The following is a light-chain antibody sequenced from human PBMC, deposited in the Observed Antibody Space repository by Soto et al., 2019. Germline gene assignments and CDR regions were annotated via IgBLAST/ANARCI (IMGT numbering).Light chain of an antibody. CDR1: SSNIGTNT. CDR3: AAWDDSLNVWV. CDR2: SNS. J-gene: IGLJ3*02. Sequence: QSVLTQPPSASGTPGQRVTISCSGNSSNIGTNTVNWYQQLPGTAPKLLIYSNSQRPSGVPDRFSGSKSGTSASLAISGLQSEDEADYYCAAWDDSLNVWVFGGGTKLTVL. V-gene: IGLV1-44*01.